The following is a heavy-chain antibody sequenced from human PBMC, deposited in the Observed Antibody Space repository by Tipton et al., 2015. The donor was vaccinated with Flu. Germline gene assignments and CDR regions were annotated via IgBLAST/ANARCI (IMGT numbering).Heavy chain of an antibody. Sequence: PSLTCTVSGGSIRNYYWSWLRQPAGKGLEWIGRISHSGSTNYNVSLNGRVIMSVDPSKGQLSLRLSSATAADTAKYYCARDLRGYSGYTGGDAFDVWGQGTVVTVSS. CDR2: ISHSGST. CDR3: ARDLRGYSGYTGGDAFDV. CDR1: GGSIRNYY. D-gene: IGHD5-12*01. J-gene: IGHJ3*01. V-gene: IGHV4-4*07.